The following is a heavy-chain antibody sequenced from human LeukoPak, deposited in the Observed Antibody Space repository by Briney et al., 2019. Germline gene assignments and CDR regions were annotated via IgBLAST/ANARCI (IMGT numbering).Heavy chain of an antibody. Sequence: SETLSLTCAVSGYSISSGYYWGWIRQPPGKGLEWIGSIYHSGSTYYNPSLKSRVTISVDTSKNQFSLKLSSVIAADTAVYYCARLTLTGTTDYWGQGTLVTVSS. CDR1: GYSISSGYY. CDR3: ARLTLTGTTDY. J-gene: IGHJ4*02. V-gene: IGHV4-38-2*01. CDR2: IYHSGST. D-gene: IGHD1-7*01.